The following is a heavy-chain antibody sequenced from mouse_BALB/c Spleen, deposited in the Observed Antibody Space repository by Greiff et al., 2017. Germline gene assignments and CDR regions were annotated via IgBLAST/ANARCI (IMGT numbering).Heavy chain of an antibody. CDR3: ARHVLRYDGAMDY. D-gene: IGHD2-14*01. CDR1: GFTFSSYT. Sequence: DVKLQESGGGLVQPGGSLKLSCAASGFTFSSYTMSWVRQTPEKRLEWVAYISNGGGSTYYPDTVKGRFTISRDNAKNTLYLQMSSLKSEDTAMYYCARHVLRYDGAMDYWGQGTSVTVSS. CDR2: ISNGGGST. V-gene: IGHV5-12-2*01. J-gene: IGHJ4*01.